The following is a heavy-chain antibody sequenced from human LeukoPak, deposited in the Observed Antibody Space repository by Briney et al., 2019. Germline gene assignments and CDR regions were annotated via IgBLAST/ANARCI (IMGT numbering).Heavy chain of an antibody. CDR1: GASISSYS. CDR2: ISYSGNT. J-gene: IGHJ4*02. Sequence: SETLSLTCTVSGASISSYSWSWIRQPPGKGLEWIGYISYSGNTDYNPSLKSRVTISLDTSKNQFSLKLRSVAAADTAVYYCARSRLFGVITPLYYWGQGTLVTVSS. V-gene: IGHV4-59*01. CDR3: ARSRLFGVITPLYY. D-gene: IGHD3-3*01.